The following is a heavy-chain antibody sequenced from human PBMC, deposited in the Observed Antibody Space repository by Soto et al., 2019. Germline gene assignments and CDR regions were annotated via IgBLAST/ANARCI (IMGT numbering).Heavy chain of an antibody. D-gene: IGHD1-20*01. CDR1: GYTFTDFG. CDR3: ARYSGNLGNCAYSFAY. V-gene: IGHV1-18*01. CDR2: ISAYNGST. J-gene: IGHJ4*01. Sequence: QGQLVQSGAEVKKPGASVKVSCKASGYTFTDFGISWVRQAPGQGLEWMGWISAYNGSTDYAQKVQGRGTMTKATCTSTSFMELRSLTSADTSVYYCARYSGNLGNCAYSFAYWAHGTLVTVSS.